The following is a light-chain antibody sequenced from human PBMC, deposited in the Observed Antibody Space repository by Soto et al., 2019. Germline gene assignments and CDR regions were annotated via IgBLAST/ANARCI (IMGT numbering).Light chain of an antibody. CDR1: QSVDSH. CDR2: DVS. V-gene: IGKV3-11*01. Sequence: EVVLIQSPVTLSFSPGERATLSCRASQSVDSHLAWYQQKPGQAPRLLIYDVSKRATGTPARFSGSGSGTDFTLTISSLEPEDFAVYYCQQRNYWQVTFGPATRLEIK. CDR3: QQRNYWQVT. J-gene: IGKJ5*01.